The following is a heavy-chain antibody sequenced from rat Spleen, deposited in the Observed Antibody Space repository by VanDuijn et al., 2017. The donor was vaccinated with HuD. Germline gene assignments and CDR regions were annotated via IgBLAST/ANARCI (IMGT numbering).Heavy chain of an antibody. J-gene: IGHJ2*01. V-gene: IGHV4-2*01. CDR1: GFNFNDHW. D-gene: IGHD4-3*01. CDR3: VREELGVRD. CDR2: INKDSSTI. Sequence: EVKLVESGGGLVQPGRSLKLSCAASGFNFNDHWMGWVRQAPGKGLEWIGEINKDSSTIKYLPSLKDKFTISRDNGQNTLYLQMSKLGAEDTATYYCVREELGVRDWGQGVMVTVSS.